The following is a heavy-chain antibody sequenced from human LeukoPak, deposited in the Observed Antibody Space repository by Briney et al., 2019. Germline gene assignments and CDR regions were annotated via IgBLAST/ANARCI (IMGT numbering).Heavy chain of an antibody. J-gene: IGHJ6*03. D-gene: IGHD2-15*01. V-gene: IGHV1-69*13. CDR1: GGTFSSYA. Sequence: ASVKVSRKASGGTFSSYAISWVRQAPGQGLEWMGGIIPIFGTANYAQKFQGRVTITADESTSTAYMELSSLRSEDTAVYYCARGRDIVVVVAATPRDYYYYMDVWGKGTTVTVSS. CDR3: ARGRDIVVVVAATPRDYYYYMDV. CDR2: IIPIFGTA.